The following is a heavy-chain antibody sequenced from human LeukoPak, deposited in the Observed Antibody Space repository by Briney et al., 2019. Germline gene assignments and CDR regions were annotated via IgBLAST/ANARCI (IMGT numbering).Heavy chain of an antibody. Sequence: GGSLRLSCAASGFTFSSYAMSWVRQAPGKGLEWVSAISGSGGSTYYADSVKGRFTISRDNSKNTLYLQMNSLRAEDTAVYYCAKVAYYGSGSYSEYYFDYWGQGTLVTVSS. J-gene: IGHJ4*02. CDR1: GFTFSSYA. CDR3: AKVAYYGSGSYSEYYFDY. V-gene: IGHV3-23*01. D-gene: IGHD3-10*01. CDR2: ISGSGGST.